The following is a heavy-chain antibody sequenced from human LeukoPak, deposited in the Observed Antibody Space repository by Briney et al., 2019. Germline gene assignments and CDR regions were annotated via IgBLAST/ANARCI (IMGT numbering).Heavy chain of an antibody. CDR1: GFTFSSNE. CDR3: ARNLSRSLPLFDF. CDR2: ISSSGKSI. V-gene: IGHV3-48*03. D-gene: IGHD2/OR15-2a*01. J-gene: IGHJ4*02. Sequence: GGSLRLSCSASGFTFSSNEMNWVRQAPGKGLEWVSYISSSGKSIYYGDSVKGRFTISRDNAKNSLFLQMNSLRVEDTAVYYCARNLSRSLPLFDFWGQGTLVTVSS.